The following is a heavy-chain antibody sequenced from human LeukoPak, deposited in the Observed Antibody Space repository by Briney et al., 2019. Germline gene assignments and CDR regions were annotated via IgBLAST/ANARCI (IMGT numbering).Heavy chain of an antibody. CDR3: ARTGYSSSWYRPYYYYYGMDV. D-gene: IGHD6-13*01. CDR2: TYYRSKWYN. CDR1: GDSVSSNSAA. Sequence: SQTLSLTCAISGDSVSSNSAAWNWIRQSPSRGLEWLGRTYYRSKWYNDYAVSVKSRITINPDTSKNQFSLQLNPVTPEDTAVYYCARTGYSSSWYRPYYYYYGMDVWGQGTTVTVSS. V-gene: IGHV6-1*01. J-gene: IGHJ6*02.